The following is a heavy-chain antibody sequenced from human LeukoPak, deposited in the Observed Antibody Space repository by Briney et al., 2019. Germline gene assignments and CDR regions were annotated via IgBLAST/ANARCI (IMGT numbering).Heavy chain of an antibody. V-gene: IGHV4-59*01. CDR3: ARGVRFGWFDP. J-gene: IGHJ5*02. Sequence: SETLSLTCTVSGGSISSYYWNWIRQPPGKGLEWIGYIYYSGSTNYNPSLKSRVTISVDTSKNQFSLKLSSVAAADTAVYYCARGVRFGWFDPWGQGTLVTVSS. CDR2: IYYSGST. CDR1: GGSISSYY. D-gene: IGHD3-16*01.